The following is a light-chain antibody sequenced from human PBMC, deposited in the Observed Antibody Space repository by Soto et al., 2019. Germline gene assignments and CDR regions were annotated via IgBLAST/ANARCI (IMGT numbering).Light chain of an antibody. CDR1: QIISTY. Sequence: DIQCAQSPSSLSASVGDTFTITCRASQIISTYLNWWQHKPVTAPRLLISSASNLHTGVPSRFSGSGSGAAFTLTIRSLQPEDSATYFCQQNFNLPLTFGRGTPGDIK. J-gene: IGKJ4*01. V-gene: IGKV1-39*01. CDR2: SAS. CDR3: QQNFNLPLT.